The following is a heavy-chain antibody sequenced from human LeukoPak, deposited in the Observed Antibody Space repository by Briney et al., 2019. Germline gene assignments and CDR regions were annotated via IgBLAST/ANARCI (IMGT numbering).Heavy chain of an antibody. CDR3: ARRPIVGVPAPTDY. J-gene: IGHJ4*02. D-gene: IGHD2-2*01. V-gene: IGHV1-2*02. CDR1: GYTFADYY. Sequence: ASVKVSCKASGYTFADYYIHWVRQAPGQGLEWMGLINPNTGGTNYAQKFQGRVTMTRDTSITTAYMELSRLRSDDTAVYYCARRPIVGVPAPTDYWGQGNLVTVSS. CDR2: INPNTGGT.